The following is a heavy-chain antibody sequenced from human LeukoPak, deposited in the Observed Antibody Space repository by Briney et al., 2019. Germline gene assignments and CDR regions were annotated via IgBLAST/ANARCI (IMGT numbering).Heavy chain of an antibody. V-gene: IGHV3-23*01. CDR2: IIVSGSRT. CDR1: GLTLSNYA. CDR3: SKDPNGDYIGAFDM. J-gene: IGHJ3*02. D-gene: IGHD4-17*01. Sequence: GGSLRLFCAASGLTLSNYAMTWVRQAPGKGLEWVSSIIVSGSRTYYADSVKGRFTISRDNSKNTLYLQMNSLRAEDTALYYCSKDPNGDYIGAFDMWGPGTLVTVSS.